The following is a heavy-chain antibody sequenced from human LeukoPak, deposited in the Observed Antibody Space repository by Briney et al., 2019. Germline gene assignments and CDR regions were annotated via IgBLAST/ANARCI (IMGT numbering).Heavy chain of an antibody. Sequence: ASVKVSCKPSGYIFIGYYMHWVRQAPGQGLEWMGWINLSTGDTNYAQKFQGRVTMTRDTSIRTAYMEMSRLRYDDTALYYCAIWAGGNAAVASFDYWGQGTLVTVSS. CDR1: GYIFIGYY. CDR2: INLSTGDT. D-gene: IGHD6-13*01. CDR3: AIWAGGNAAVASFDY. J-gene: IGHJ4*02. V-gene: IGHV1-2*02.